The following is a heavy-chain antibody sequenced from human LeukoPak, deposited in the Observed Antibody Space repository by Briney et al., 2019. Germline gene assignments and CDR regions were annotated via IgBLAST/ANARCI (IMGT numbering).Heavy chain of an antibody. V-gene: IGHV7-4-1*02. D-gene: IGHD2-15*01. CDR3: AREAAPQDRDPDAFDI. Sequence: GASVKVSCKASGYTFTSYAMNWVRQALGQGLEWLGWIKTNTGNPTYAQGFTGRFVFSLDTSVSTAYLQISSLKAEDTAVYYCAREAAPQDRDPDAFDIWGQGTMVTVSS. CDR1: GYTFTSYA. J-gene: IGHJ3*02. CDR2: IKTNTGNP.